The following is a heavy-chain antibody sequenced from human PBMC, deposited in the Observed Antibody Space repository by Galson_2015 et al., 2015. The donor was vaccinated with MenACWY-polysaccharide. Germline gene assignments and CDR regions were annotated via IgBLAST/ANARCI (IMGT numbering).Heavy chain of an antibody. J-gene: IGHJ3*02. CDR3: VREGENAVAGTLDI. V-gene: IGHV3-74*01. CDR2: INSDGST. D-gene: IGHD6-19*01. Sequence: SLRLSCAASGFTFSSYWMSWVRQAPGKGLVWVSRINSDGSTSYADSVKGRFTMSRDNAKNTVYLQMNSLRAEDTAVYYCVREGENAVAGTLDIWGQGTMVTVSS. CDR1: GFTFSSYW.